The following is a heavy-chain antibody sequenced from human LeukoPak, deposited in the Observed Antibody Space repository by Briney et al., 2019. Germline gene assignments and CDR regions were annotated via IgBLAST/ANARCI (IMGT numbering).Heavy chain of an antibody. CDR2: INPSGGST. CDR3: ASLGEAGTFDY. J-gene: IGHJ4*02. D-gene: IGHD3-10*01. Sequence: GASVKVSCKASGYTFTSYYMHWVRQAPGQGLEWMGIINPSGGSTSYAQKLQGRVTMTTDTSTSTAYMELRSLRSDDTAVYYCASLGEAGTFDYWGQGTLVTVSS. CDR1: GYTFTSYY. V-gene: IGHV1-46*01.